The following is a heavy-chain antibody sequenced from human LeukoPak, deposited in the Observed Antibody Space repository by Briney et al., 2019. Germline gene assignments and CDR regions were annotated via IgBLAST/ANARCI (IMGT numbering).Heavy chain of an antibody. V-gene: IGHV4-59*01. CDR3: ARGADGTYYYGSGSYLLFRYFDY. CDR1: GGPISSYY. J-gene: IGHJ4*02. CDR2: IYYSGCT. D-gene: IGHD3-10*01. Sequence: SETLSLTCSVSGGPISSYYWSWIRQPPGKGLEGIGYIYYSGCTNYNPSLKSRVTISVDTSKNQFSLKLSSVTAADTAVYYCARGADGTYYYGSGSYLLFRYFDYWGQGTLVTVSS.